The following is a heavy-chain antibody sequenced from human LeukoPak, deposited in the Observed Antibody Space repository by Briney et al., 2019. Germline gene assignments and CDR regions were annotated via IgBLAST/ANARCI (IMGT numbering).Heavy chain of an antibody. V-gene: IGHV3-7*01. Sequence: GGSLRLSCVASGFPFSSYWMTWVRQAPGKGLEWVANIKQDGSKKSYVDSVKGRFTISSDNSKNTLYLQMNSLRAEDTAVYYCARLKGIDYYGSGSYYNRRGDAFDIWGQGTMVTVSS. D-gene: IGHD3-10*01. CDR1: GFPFSSYW. CDR2: IKQDGSKK. J-gene: IGHJ3*02. CDR3: ARLKGIDYYGSGSYYNRRGDAFDI.